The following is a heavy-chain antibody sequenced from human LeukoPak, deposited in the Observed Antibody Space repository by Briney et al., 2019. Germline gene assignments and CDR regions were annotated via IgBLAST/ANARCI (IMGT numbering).Heavy chain of an antibody. CDR3: AKGSRPRSYMDV. J-gene: IGHJ6*03. D-gene: IGHD6-6*01. CDR2: INPNSGGT. V-gene: IGHV1-2*02. CDR1: GYTFTGYY. Sequence: ASVTVSCMASGYTFTGYYMHWVRQAPGQGLEWMGWINPNSGGTNYAQKFQGRVTMTRDTSISTAYMELSRLRSDDTAVYYCAKGSRPRSYMDVWGKGTTVTVSS.